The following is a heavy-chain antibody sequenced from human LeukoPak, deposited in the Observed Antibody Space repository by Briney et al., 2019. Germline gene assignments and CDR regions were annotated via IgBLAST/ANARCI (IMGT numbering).Heavy chain of an antibody. V-gene: IGHV3-73*01. CDR1: GFIFSDSA. CDR2: IRSKANNYAT. J-gene: IGHJ4*02. D-gene: IGHD3-22*01. Sequence: EGSLRLSCEASGFIFSDSAMHWVRQASGKGLEWVGRIRSKANNYATAYAASVKGRFTISRDDSKNTAYLQMNSLKTEDTAVYYCTRRGSDDSSGYYPLWGQGTLVTVSS. CDR3: TRRGSDDSSGYYPL.